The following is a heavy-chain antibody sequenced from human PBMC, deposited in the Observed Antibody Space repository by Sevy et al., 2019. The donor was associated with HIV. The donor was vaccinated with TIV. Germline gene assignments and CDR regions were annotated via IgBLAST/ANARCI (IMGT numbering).Heavy chain of an antibody. V-gene: IGHV3-33*01. CDR2: IWDDGTNE. D-gene: IGHD5-12*01. CDR3: ARDWGGGVEDAITDVIDL. J-gene: IGHJ3*01. Sequence: GGSLRLSCAASGFTFSGYGMHWVRQAPGKALEWVGIIWDDGTNEHYSDSVKGRFIISRDNSKNTVYLQMTSLRGDDTAVYFCARDWGGGVEDAITDVIDLWGQGTMVTVSS. CDR1: GFTFSGYG.